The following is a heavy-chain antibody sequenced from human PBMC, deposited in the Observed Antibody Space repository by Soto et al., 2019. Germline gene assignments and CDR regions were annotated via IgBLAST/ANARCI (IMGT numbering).Heavy chain of an antibody. Sequence: QITLKESGPTLVKPTQTLTLTCTFSGFSLSTSGVGVGWIRQPPGKALEWLALIYWDDDKRYSLSLKSRLSIPKXXRXPXSGLTMTDMDPMDTATDYCAHVCEEGGSYWLNWFGPWGQGTLVTVSS. V-gene: IGHV2-5*02. CDR2: IYWDDDK. CDR3: AHVCEEGGSYWLNWFGP. CDR1: GFSLSTSGVG. J-gene: IGHJ5*02. D-gene: IGHD1-26*01.